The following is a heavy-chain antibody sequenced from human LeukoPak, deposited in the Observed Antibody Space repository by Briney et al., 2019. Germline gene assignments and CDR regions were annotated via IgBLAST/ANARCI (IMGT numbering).Heavy chain of an antibody. Sequence: SETLSLTCTVSGGSISSGDYYWSWIRQPPGKGLEWVGYIYYSGSTYYNPSLKSRVTISVDTSKNQFSLKLSSLTAADTAVYYCARVASRSSDDAFDIWGQGKMVTVSS. J-gene: IGHJ3*02. CDR2: IYYSGST. CDR3: ARVASRSSDDAFDI. CDR1: GGSISSGDYY. D-gene: IGHD6-6*01. V-gene: IGHV4-30-4*08.